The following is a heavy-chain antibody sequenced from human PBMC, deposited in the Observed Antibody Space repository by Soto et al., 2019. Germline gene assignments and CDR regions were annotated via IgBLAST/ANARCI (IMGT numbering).Heavy chain of an antibody. CDR3: ARDLLRVGEPNGYCSGGACNFPPGGMDV. CDR1: GGSISSYY. Sequence: SETLSLTCTVSGGSISSYYWSWIRQPAGKGLEWIGRIYTSGSTNYNPSAGTTSYAQRFQGRVTLTSDTSTSTVYMDLSGLTSEDTAKYYCARDLLRVGEPNGYCSGGACNFPPGGMDVWGQGTTVTVSS. D-gene: IGHD2-15*01. V-gene: IGHV4-4*07. J-gene: IGHJ6*02. CDR2: IYTSGST.